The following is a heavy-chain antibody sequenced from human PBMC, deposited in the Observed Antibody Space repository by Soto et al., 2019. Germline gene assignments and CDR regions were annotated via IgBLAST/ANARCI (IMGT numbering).Heavy chain of an antibody. CDR1: GGSISGGSYY. D-gene: IGHD3-10*01. J-gene: IGHJ4*02. CDR3: ARSVSFGEADS. Sequence: QVQLQESGPGLVKPSETLSLTCSVSGGSISGGSYYWSWIRQPPGKGLEWIGYIYHSGSTNYNPSLKRRVTISLDTSKNQFSLNLRSVSAADTAVYFCARSVSFGEADSWGQGILVTVSS. CDR2: IYHSGST. V-gene: IGHV4-61*01.